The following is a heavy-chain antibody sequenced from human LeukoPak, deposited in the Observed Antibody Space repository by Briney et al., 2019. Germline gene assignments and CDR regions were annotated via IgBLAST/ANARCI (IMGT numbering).Heavy chain of an antibody. Sequence: GGSLRLSCAASGFTFNTHNMIWVRQTPGKGLEWISYMTSSSGTIYYADSVKGRFAISRDNSKNTLYLQMDSLRTEETAMYYCAKGSGSSHNWFDPWGQGTLVTVSS. CDR1: GFTFNTHN. D-gene: IGHD3-10*01. V-gene: IGHV3-48*01. CDR3: AKGSGSSHNWFDP. CDR2: MTSSSGTI. J-gene: IGHJ5*02.